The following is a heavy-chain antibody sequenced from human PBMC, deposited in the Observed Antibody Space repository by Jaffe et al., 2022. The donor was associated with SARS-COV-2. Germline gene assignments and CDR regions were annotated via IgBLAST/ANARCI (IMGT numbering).Heavy chain of an antibody. CDR3: ARPGESSGSYYAFDI. Sequence: EVQLVESGGGLVQPGGSLRLSCAASGFTFSSYWMNWVRQAPGKGLEWVAKIKQDGSEKYYVDSVEGRFTISRDNAKNSLYLQLSFLRAEDTAVYYCARPGESSGSYYAFDIWGQGTMVTVSS. CDR2: IKQDGSEK. CDR1: GFTFSSYW. D-gene: IGHD3-10*01. V-gene: IGHV3-7*01. J-gene: IGHJ3*02.